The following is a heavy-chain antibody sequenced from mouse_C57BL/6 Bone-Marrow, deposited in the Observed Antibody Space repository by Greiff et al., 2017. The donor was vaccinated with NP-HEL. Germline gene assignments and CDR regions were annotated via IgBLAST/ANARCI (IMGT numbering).Heavy chain of an antibody. CDR1: GYSITSGYY. V-gene: IGHV3-6*01. Sequence: EVKLVESGPGLVKPSQSLSLTCSVTGYSITSGYYWNWIRQFPGNKLEWMGYISYDGSTNYNPSLKNRISITRDTSKNQFFLKLNSVTTEDTATYYCARATTVVAHWYFDVWGTGTTVTVSS. CDR3: ARATTVVAHWYFDV. CDR2: ISYDGST. J-gene: IGHJ1*03. D-gene: IGHD1-1*01.